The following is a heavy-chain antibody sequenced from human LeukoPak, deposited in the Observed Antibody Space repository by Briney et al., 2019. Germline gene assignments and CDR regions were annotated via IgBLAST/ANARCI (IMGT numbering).Heavy chain of an antibody. CDR3: AKVWSVGATIYYFDY. D-gene: IGHD1-26*01. CDR2: ISSNGGST. CDR1: GFTFSSYA. V-gene: IGHV3-64*01. Sequence: GGSLRLSCAASGFTFSSYAMHWVRQAPGKGLEYVSAISSNGGSTYYANSVKGRFTISRDNSKNTLYLQMNSLRAEDTAVYYCAKVWSVGATIYYFDYWGQGTLVTVSS. J-gene: IGHJ4*02.